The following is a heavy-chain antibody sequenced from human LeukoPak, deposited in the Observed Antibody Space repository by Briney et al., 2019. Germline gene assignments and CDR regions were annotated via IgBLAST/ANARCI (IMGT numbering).Heavy chain of an antibody. J-gene: IGHJ4*02. V-gene: IGHV3-33*01. CDR2: IWYDGTNK. D-gene: IGHD5-18*01. CDR1: GFSFSSYG. Sequence: GRSLRLSCAASGFSFSSYGMHWVRQAPGKGLEWVAVIWYDGTNKYYADSVKGRFTISRDNSKNTLYLQMDSLRAADTAVYYCARDQRGFSYSKYYFDYWGQGTLATVSS. CDR3: ARDQRGFSYSKYYFDY.